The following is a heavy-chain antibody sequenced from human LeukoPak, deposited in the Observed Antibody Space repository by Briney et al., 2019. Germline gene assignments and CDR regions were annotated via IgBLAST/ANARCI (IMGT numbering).Heavy chain of an antibody. Sequence: ASVKASCKASGYTFTSYGISWVRQAPGQGLEWMGWISAYNGNTNYAQKLQGRVTMTTDTSTSTAYMELRSLRSDDTAVYYCARWPEVDSELLWFGELLAWGQGTLVTVSS. D-gene: IGHD3-10*01. CDR2: ISAYNGNT. J-gene: IGHJ5*02. CDR3: ARWPEVDSELLWFGELLA. CDR1: GYTFTSYG. V-gene: IGHV1-18*01.